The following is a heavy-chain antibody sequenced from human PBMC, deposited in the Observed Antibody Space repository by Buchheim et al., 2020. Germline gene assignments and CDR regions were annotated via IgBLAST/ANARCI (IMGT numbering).Heavy chain of an antibody. V-gene: IGHV3-30*18. J-gene: IGHJ4*02. D-gene: IGHD3-10*01. Sequence: QVQLVESGGGVVQPGRSLRLSCAASGFTFSSYGMHWVRQAPGKGLEWVAVISYDGSNKYYADSVKGRFTISRDNSKYTLYLQMNSLTAEETAVFYCAKDRSAYGSGYGDYWGQGTL. CDR3: AKDRSAYGSGYGDY. CDR1: GFTFSSYG. CDR2: ISYDGSNK.